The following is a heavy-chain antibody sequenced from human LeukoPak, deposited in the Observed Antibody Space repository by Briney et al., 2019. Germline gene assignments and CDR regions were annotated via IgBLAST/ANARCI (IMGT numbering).Heavy chain of an antibody. V-gene: IGHV4-39*01. J-gene: IGHJ4*02. CDR3: AGVGYNPSFDY. Sequence: SETLSLTCTVSGGSISSSSYYWGWIRQPPGKGLEWIGTIYYSGSSYYNPSLKSRVTISVDTSKNQFSLRLSSVTAADTAVYYCAGVGYNPSFDYWGQGTLVTVSS. D-gene: IGHD5-24*01. CDR2: IYYSGSS. CDR1: GGSISSSSYY.